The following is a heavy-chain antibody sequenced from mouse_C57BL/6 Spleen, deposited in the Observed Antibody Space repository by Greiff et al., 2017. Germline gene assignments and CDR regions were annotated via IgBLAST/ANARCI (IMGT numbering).Heavy chain of an antibody. CDR2: IYPSDSET. D-gene: IGHD4-1*01. CDR3: AGANWDGGAYGYFDV. CDR1: GYTFTSYW. J-gene: IGHJ1*03. V-gene: IGHV1-61*01. Sequence: QVQLQQPGAELVRPGSSVKLSCKASGYTFTSYWMDWVKQRPGQGLEWIGNIYPSDSETHYNQKFKDKATLTVDKSSSTAYMQLSSLTSEDSAVYYCAGANWDGGAYGYFDVWGTGTTVTVSS.